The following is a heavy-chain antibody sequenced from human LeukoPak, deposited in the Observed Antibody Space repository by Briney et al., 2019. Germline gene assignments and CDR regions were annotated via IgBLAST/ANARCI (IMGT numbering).Heavy chain of an antibody. CDR1: GGSISTYY. J-gene: IGHJ4*02. CDR3: ARGSDFWSGYSFDN. Sequence: PSETLSLTCSVSGGSISTYYWSWIRQAPGKGLEWIGYVYYSGSTEYDPSLKSRVTISVDTSKNQFSLKMNSVTAADTAVYYCARGSDFWSGYSFDNWGQGTLATVSS. V-gene: IGHV4-59*01. CDR2: VYYSGST. D-gene: IGHD3-3*01.